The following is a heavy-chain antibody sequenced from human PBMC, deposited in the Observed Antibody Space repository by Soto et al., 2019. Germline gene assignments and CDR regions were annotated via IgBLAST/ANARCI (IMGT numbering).Heavy chain of an antibody. D-gene: IGHD3-10*01. CDR3: ASSYGSGYRAFDY. Sequence: QVQLVQSGAEVKRPGSSVTVSCKASGDTFNFYSINWVRQAPGLGLELMGRVTPIVSMSNYAQKCQGRVTMTADKSTSTAYMELSSLRSDDTAIYYCASSYGSGYRAFDYWGQGALVTVSS. J-gene: IGHJ4*02. CDR2: VTPIVSMS. V-gene: IGHV1-69*02. CDR1: GDTFNFYS.